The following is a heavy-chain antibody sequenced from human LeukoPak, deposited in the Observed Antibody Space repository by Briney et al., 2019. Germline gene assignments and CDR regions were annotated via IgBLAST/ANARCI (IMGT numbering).Heavy chain of an antibody. CDR1: VYTFTSYA. CDR2: INTNTGNP. V-gene: IGHV7-4-1*02. D-gene: IGHD3-10*01. CDR3: ASQARHYGSGSLDY. Sequence: ASVKVSCKASVYTFTSYAMNWVRQAPGQGLEWRGWINTNTGNPTYAQGFTGRFVFSLDTSVSTAYLQISSLKAAAPAVYYFASQARHYGSGSLDYWGQGTLVTVSS. J-gene: IGHJ4*02.